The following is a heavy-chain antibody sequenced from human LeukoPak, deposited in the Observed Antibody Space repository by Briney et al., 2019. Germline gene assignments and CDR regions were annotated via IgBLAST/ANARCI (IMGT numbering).Heavy chain of an antibody. CDR3: ARGKRYYDILTGYYNGHFDY. CDR2: IYYSGST. Sequence: SETLSLTCTVAGGSVSSGSYYWSWIRQPPGKGLEWIGYIYYSGSTNYNPSLKSRVTISVDTSKNQFPLKLSSVTAADTAVYYCARGKRYYDILTGYYNGHFDYWGQGTLVTVSS. V-gene: IGHV4-61*01. J-gene: IGHJ4*02. D-gene: IGHD3-9*01. CDR1: GGSVSSGSYY.